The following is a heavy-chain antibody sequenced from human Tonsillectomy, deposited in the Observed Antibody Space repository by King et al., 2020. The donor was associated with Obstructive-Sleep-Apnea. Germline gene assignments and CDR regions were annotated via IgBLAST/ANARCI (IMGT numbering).Heavy chain of an antibody. CDR3: ARSGSDAFDV. CDR1: GGSFGGFY. D-gene: IGHD3-3*01. CDR2: INHSGNT. Sequence: QLQQWGAGLLKPSETLSLTCAVYGGSFGGFYWHWIRQPPGKGLECIGEINHSGNTDYTPSLKSRVTISLDTSKNQFSLRLNSVTAADTAVYYCARSGSDAFDVWGQGTTVTVSS. V-gene: IGHV4-34*01. J-gene: IGHJ3*01.